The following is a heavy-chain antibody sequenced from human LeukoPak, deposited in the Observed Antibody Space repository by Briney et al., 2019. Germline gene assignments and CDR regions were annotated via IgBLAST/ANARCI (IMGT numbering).Heavy chain of an antibody. CDR2: INPNSGGT. CDR1: GYTFTGYY. Sequence: ASVKVSCKASGYTFTGYYMHWVRQAPGQGLEWMGRINPNSGGTNYAQKFQGRVTMTRDTSISTAYMELSRLRSDDTAVYYCARSVSPNYDLVCNYWGQRTLVTVSS. D-gene: IGHD3-3*01. CDR3: ARSVSPNYDLVCNY. J-gene: IGHJ4*02. V-gene: IGHV1-2*06.